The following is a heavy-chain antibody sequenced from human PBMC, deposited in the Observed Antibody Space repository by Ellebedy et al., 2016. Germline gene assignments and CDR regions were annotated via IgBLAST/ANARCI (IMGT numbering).Heavy chain of an antibody. CDR2: VNHSGST. Sequence: SETLSLTXAVYGGSFSGYFWSWIRQPPGKGLEWIGEVNHSGSTNYNPSLKSRVTISVDTSKNQFSLKLNSVTAADTAVYYCARAPYSSSFDYWGQGTLVTVSS. J-gene: IGHJ4*02. CDR3: ARAPYSSSFDY. CDR1: GGSFSGYF. D-gene: IGHD6-13*01. V-gene: IGHV4-34*01.